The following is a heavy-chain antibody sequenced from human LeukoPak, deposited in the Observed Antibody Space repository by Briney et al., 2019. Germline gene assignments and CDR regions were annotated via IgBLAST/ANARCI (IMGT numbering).Heavy chain of an antibody. J-gene: IGHJ3*02. CDR1: GFTFSSYW. V-gene: IGHV3-7*01. CDR3: ARDVHCSGGSCYPDAFDI. CDR2: IKQDVSEK. Sequence: GGSLRLSCAASGFTFSSYWMSWVRQAPGKGLEWVANIKQDVSEKYYVDSVKGRFTISRDNAKNSLYLQMNSLRADDTAVYYCARDVHCSGGSCYPDAFDIWGQGTMVTVSS. D-gene: IGHD2-15*01.